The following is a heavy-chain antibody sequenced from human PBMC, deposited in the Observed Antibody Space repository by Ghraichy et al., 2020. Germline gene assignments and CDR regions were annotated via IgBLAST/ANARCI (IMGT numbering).Heavy chain of an antibody. CDR2: ISGSGGST. CDR3: AKEPLGITMIVVVIAKDDAFDI. V-gene: IGHV3-23*01. D-gene: IGHD3-22*01. CDR1: GFTFSSYA. Sequence: GGSLRLSCAASGFTFSSYAMSWVRQAPGKGLEWVSAISGSGGSTYYADSVKGRFTISRDNSKNTLYLQMNSLRAEDTAVYYCAKEPLGITMIVVVIAKDDAFDIWGQGTMVTVSS. J-gene: IGHJ3*02.